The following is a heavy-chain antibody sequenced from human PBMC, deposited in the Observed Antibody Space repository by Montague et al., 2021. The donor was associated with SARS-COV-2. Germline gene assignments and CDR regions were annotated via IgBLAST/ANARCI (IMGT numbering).Heavy chain of an antibody. D-gene: IGHD3-16*01. CDR2: ISPTGST. Sequence: SETLSLTCDVYGGSFSRYFWSWIRQPPGRGPELTGHISPTGSTRYNPSLDSRVTISLDTSKSRLSLELTSVTVADTSIYFCVGAPNEYYFDYWGQGTPVSVSS. CDR3: VGAPNEYYFDY. J-gene: IGHJ4*02. CDR1: GGSFSRYF. V-gene: IGHV4-34*01.